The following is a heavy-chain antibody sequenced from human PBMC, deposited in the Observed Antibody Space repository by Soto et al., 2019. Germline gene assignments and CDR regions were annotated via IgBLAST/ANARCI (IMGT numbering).Heavy chain of an antibody. CDR1: GGSVSSGSYY. CDR3: AREGDGYSAY. D-gene: IGHD2-21*01. J-gene: IGHJ4*02. V-gene: IGHV4-61*01. Sequence: QVQLQESGPGLVKPSETLSLTCTVSGGSVSSGSYYWSWIRQPPGKGLEWIGYIYYSGSTNYNPSLKCQVIIRXDTSKNQFSLKLSSVTAADTAVYYCAREGDGYSAYWGQGTLVTVSS. CDR2: IYYSGST.